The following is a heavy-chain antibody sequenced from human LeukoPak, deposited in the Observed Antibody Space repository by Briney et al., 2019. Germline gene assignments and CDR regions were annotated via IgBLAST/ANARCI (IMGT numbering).Heavy chain of an antibody. V-gene: IGHV4-34*01. D-gene: IGHD6-6*01. J-gene: IGHJ6*03. CDR1: GGSFSGYY. CDR3: ARETAYSTSVYYYMDV. Sequence: SETLSLTCAVYGGSFSGYYWSWIRRPPGKGLEWIGEINHSGSTYYNPSLKSRVTISVDTSKNQFSLKLSSVTAADTAVYYCARETAYSTSVYYYMDVWGKGTTVTVSS. CDR2: INHSGST.